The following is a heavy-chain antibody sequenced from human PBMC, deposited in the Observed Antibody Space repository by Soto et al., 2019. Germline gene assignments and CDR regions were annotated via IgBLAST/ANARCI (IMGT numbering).Heavy chain of an antibody. CDR3: ARQWTSRPYNWIAA. Sequence: QVKLVESGAEVKKPGASVKVSCKASGYTFTGYYLHWVRQAPGQGLEWMGWINPNSGGTNYAQKFQGRLTLTTDTSNNTDYMELNTLRSYDTAVYYCARQWTSRPYNWIAAWGQGTVVTVSS. D-gene: IGHD2-8*01. CDR2: INPNSGGT. V-gene: IGHV1-2*02. CDR1: GYTFTGYY. J-gene: IGHJ5*02.